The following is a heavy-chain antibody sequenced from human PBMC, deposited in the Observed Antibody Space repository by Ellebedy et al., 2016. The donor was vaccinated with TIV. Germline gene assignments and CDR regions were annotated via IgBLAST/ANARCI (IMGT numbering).Heavy chain of an antibody. CDR2: IRQDGDKE. V-gene: IGHV3-7*01. D-gene: IGHD6-19*01. J-gene: IGHJ3*02. CDR1: GFTFNNYW. CDR3: ARDRGGRYSSGWYDAFDI. Sequence: GESLKISCTASGFTFNNYWMTWVRQAPGKGLEWVANIRQDGDKENYVDSVKGRFTISRDNAKNSLFLQMDTLRAEDTAVYYCARDRGGRYSSGWYDAFDIWGQGTTVTVSS.